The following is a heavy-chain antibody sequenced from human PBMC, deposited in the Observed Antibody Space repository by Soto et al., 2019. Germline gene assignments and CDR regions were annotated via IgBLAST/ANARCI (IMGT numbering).Heavy chain of an antibody. CDR3: ARTCFDSGTYYNSCFDP. CDR2: IYNTGST. D-gene: IGHD3-10*01. V-gene: IGHV4-59*01. Sequence: SETLSLTCTVSGGSISNYYWNWIRQSPGKGLEWIGSIYNTGSTSYNPSLKSRVTMSVDTTKNQFSLELTSVTAADAAVYYCARTCFDSGTYYNSCFDPWGQGTLVTVSS. J-gene: IGHJ5*02. CDR1: GGSISNYY.